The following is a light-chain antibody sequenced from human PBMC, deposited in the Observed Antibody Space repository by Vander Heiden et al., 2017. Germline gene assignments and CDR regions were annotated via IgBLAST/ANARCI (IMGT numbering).Light chain of an antibody. CDR3: NSYTSSSTLV. Sequence: QSALTQPPSVSGSPGQSVTISCTGTSSDVGSYNRVSWYQQPPGTAPKLMIYEVSNRPSGVPDRFSGSKSGNTASLTISGLQAEDKADYYCNSYTSSSTLVFGGGTKLTVL. CDR2: EVS. J-gene: IGLJ2*01. CDR1: SSDVGSYNR. V-gene: IGLV2-18*02.